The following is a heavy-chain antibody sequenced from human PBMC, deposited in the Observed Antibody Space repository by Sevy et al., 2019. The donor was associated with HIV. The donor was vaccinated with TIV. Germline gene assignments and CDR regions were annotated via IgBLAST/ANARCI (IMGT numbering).Heavy chain of an antibody. D-gene: IGHD3-3*01. CDR1: GGTFSSYA. V-gene: IGHV1-69*06. CDR2: IIPIFGTA. CDR3: ARASITIFGVVTRGHFDY. J-gene: IGHJ4*02. Sequence: ASVKVSCKASGGTFSSYAISWVRQAPGQGLEWMGGIIPIFGTANYAQKFQGRVTITEDKSTSTAYMELSSLRSEDTAVYYCARASITIFGVVTRGHFDYWGQGTLVTVSS.